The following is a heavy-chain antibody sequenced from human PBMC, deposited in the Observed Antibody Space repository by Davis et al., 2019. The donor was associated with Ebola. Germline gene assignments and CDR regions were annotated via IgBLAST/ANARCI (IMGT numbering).Heavy chain of an antibody. J-gene: IGHJ4*02. CDR1: GYTFTSYG. Sequence: AASVKVSCKTSGYTFTSYGLHWVRQAPGQRPEWLGWINAGNGDVKYSQTFQGRLTLSRDMFASTAYMEVSDLRSEDTAVYYCTLPLPSGSGTQADFWGQGTPLTVSS. CDR3: TLPLPSGSGTQADF. V-gene: IGHV1-3*01. D-gene: IGHD3-10*01. CDR2: INAGNGDV.